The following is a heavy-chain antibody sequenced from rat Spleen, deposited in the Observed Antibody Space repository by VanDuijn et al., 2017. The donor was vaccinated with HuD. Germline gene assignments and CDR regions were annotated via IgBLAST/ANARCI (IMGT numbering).Heavy chain of an antibody. J-gene: IGHJ4*01. CDR1: GFTFSNYD. CDR3: ARHGRGGTARYYVFDV. V-gene: IGHV5S23*01. CDR2: ISPSGGST. Sequence: EVQLVESDGGLVQPGRSLKVSCAASGFTFSNYDMAWVRQAPTKGLEWVASISPSGGSTYYRDSVKGRFTISRDNAKSTLYLQMDSLKSEDTATYYCARHGRGGTARYYVFDVWGQGASVTVSS. D-gene: IGHD4-3*01.